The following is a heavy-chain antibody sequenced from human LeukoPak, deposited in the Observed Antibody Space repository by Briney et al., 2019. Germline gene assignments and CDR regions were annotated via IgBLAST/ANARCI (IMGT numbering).Heavy chain of an antibody. CDR2: IWYDGSNK. D-gene: IGHD3-9*01. CDR1: GFTFSSYG. Sequence: GGSLRLSCAASGFTFSSYGMHWVRQAPGKGLEWVAVIWYDGSNKYYADSVKGRFTISRDNSKNTLYLQMNSLRAEDTAVYYCARDPHYDILTGYYLGGYFDYWGQGTLVTVSS. CDR3: ARDPHYDILTGYYLGGYFDY. V-gene: IGHV3-33*01. J-gene: IGHJ4*02.